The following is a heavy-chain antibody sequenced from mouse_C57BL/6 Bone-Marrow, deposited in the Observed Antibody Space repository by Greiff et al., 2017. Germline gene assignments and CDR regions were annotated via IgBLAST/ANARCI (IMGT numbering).Heavy chain of an antibody. J-gene: IGHJ2*01. D-gene: IGHD1-1*01. CDR3: ARLRLDY. V-gene: IGHV5-4*01. CDR1: GFTFSSYA. CDR2: ISDGGSYT. Sequence: EVHLVESGGGLVKPGGSLKLSCAASGFTFSSYAMSWVRQTPEKRLEWVATISDGGSYTYYPDNVKGRFTISRDNAKNNLYLQMSHLKSGDTAMYYCARLRLDYWGQGTTLTVSS.